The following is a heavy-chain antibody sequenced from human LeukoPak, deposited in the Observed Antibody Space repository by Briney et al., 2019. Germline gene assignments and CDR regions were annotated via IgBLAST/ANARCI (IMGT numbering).Heavy chain of an antibody. CDR1: GYTFTSYD. CDR3: ARDRMDTAMVEGGNWFDS. J-gene: IGHJ5*01. V-gene: IGHV1-69*13. CDR2: IIPIFGTA. Sequence: SVKVSCKASGYTFTSYDINWVRQATGQGLEWMGGIIPIFGTANYAQKFQGRVTITADESTSTAYMELSSLRSEDTAVYYCARDRMDTAMVEGGNWFDSWGQGTLVTVSS. D-gene: IGHD5-18*01.